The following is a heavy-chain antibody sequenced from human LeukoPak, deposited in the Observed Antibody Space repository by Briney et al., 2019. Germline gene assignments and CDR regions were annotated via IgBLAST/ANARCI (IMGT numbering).Heavy chain of an antibody. Sequence: PSETLSLTCTVSGGSVSSDSYYWVWVRQPPGKGLEWPGSINYSGTTFYSSSLKSRITLSMDASKNQFSLRLTSVTAADTAVYYCARLGTYSGNLFDNWGQGTLVTVSS. CDR3: ARLGTYSGNLFDN. V-gene: IGHV4-39*01. D-gene: IGHD1-26*01. CDR2: INYSGTT. J-gene: IGHJ4*02. CDR1: GGSVSSDSYY.